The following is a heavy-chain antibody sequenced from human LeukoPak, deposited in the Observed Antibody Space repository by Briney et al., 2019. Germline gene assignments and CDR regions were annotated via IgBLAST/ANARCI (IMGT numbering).Heavy chain of an antibody. J-gene: IGHJ4*02. CDR3: ARDLGYCSGGSCYWGYYFDY. CDR2: INPNSGGT. D-gene: IGHD2-15*01. V-gene: IGHV1-2*04. Sequence: ASVKVSCKASGYTFTGYYMHWVRQAPGQGLEWMGLINPNSGGTNYAQKFQGWVTMTRDTSISTAYMELSRLRSDDTAVYYCARDLGYCSGGSCYWGYYFDYWGQGTLVTVSS. CDR1: GYTFTGYY.